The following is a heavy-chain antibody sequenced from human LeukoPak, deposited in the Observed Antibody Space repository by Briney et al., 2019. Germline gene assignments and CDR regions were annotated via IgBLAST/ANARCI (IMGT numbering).Heavy chain of an antibody. J-gene: IGHJ4*02. V-gene: IGHV4-4*09. D-gene: IGHD1-26*01. Sequence: SETLSLTCTVSGVSINTYYASWIRQAPGKGLEFIGFIYNGGNTYYNPSLKSRATISVDTSNNQFSLRLTSVTAADMAMYYCAAGPWELDFWGQGTLVTVSS. CDR2: IYNGGNT. CDR1: GVSINTYY. CDR3: AAGPWELDF.